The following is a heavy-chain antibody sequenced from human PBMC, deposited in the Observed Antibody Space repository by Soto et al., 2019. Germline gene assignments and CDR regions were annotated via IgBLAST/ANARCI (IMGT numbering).Heavy chain of an antibody. CDR1: CGSISSYY. J-gene: IGHJ6*03. D-gene: IGHD2-2*01. Sequence: SETLSLTCTVSCGSISSYYWSWIRQPPGKGLEWIGYIYYSGSTNYNPSLKSRVTISVDTSKNQFSLKLSSVTAADTAVYYCARHRVPAAILNYYYYMDVWGKGTTVTVS. CDR3: ARHRVPAAILNYYYYMDV. CDR2: IYYSGST. V-gene: IGHV4-59*08.